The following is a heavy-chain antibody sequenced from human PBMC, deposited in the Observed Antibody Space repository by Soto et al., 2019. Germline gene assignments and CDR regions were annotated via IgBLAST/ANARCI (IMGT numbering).Heavy chain of an antibody. CDR1: GGSFSSSPGYY. D-gene: IGHD3-22*01. CDR3: ASDYDSSGDY. V-gene: IGHV4-39*01. J-gene: IGHJ4*02. Sequence: TSETLSLTCTVSGGSFSSSPGYYWGWMRQPPGKGLEWIGTVHPSGNTYYNPSFKSRVTISVDTSKNQFSLKLSSVTAADTAVYYCASDYDSSGDYWGQGTLVTVSS. CDR2: VHPSGNT.